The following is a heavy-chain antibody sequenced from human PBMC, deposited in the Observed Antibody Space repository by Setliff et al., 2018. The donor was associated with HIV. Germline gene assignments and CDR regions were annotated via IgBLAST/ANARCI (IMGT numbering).Heavy chain of an antibody. CDR3: VKRGIAVAGRWVPRNNWFDP. J-gene: IGHJ5*02. CDR2: ITDSGST. CDR1: GGSFSGYS. V-gene: IGHV4-34*01. D-gene: IGHD6-19*01. Sequence: SETLSLTCAVYGGSFSGYSWSWIRQPPGKGLEWIGEITDSGSTNYTPSLKSRVTISIDTSTNQFSLKSVTAADTAVYYCVKRGIAVAGRWVPRNNWFDPWGQGSLVTVSS.